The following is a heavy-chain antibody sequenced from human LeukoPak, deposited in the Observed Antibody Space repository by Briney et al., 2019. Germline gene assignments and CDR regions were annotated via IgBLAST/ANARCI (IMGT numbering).Heavy chain of an antibody. Sequence: GRSLRLSCAASGFTFSSYAMHWVRQAPGKGLEWVAVISYDGSNKYYADSVKGRFTISRDNSKNTLYLQMNSLRAEDTAVYYCARALKGPMVRGADYWGQGTLVTVSS. CDR3: ARALKGPMVRGADY. D-gene: IGHD3-10*01. CDR1: GFTFSSYA. V-gene: IGHV3-30*04. J-gene: IGHJ4*02. CDR2: ISYDGSNK.